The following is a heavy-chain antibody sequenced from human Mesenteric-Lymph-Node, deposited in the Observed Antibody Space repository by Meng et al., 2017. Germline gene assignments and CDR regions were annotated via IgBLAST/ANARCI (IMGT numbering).Heavy chain of an antibody. CDR3: ARGGGGDYGDYVFDY. CDR2: IFYDGNKK. V-gene: IGHV3-33*01. D-gene: IGHD4-17*01. CDR1: GFTFSSYG. Sequence: LSLTCAASGFTFSSYGMHWVRQAPGKGLELVAVIFYDGNKKYYADSVEGRFTISRDNSTDTVYLQMNSLRGEDTAVYYCARGGGGDYGDYVFDYWGQGTLVTVSS. J-gene: IGHJ4*02.